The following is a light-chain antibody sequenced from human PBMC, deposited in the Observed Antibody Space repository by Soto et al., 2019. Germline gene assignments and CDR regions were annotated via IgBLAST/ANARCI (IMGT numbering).Light chain of an antibody. CDR1: SSDVGNYNL. CDR3: CSYAASSTFNWV. V-gene: IGLV2-23*03. CDR2: EGS. J-gene: IGLJ3*02. Sequence: QSALTQPASVSGSPGQSITISCTGTSSDVGNYNLVSWYQQHPGKAPKLMIYEGSKRPSGVSNRFSGSKSGNTASLTISILQAEDEADYYCCSYAASSTFNWVFGGGTKVTVL.